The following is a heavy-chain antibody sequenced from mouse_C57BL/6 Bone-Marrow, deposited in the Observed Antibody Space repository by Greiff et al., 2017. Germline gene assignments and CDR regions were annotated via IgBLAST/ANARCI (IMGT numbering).Heavy chain of an antibody. CDR3: ARGFYGYGWCAY. J-gene: IGHJ3*01. Sequence: QVQLQQSGAGLARPGASVKLSCKASGYTFTSYGISWVKQRTGQGLEWIGEICPRSGNTYYNEKVKGKATLTADKSSSTAYMELRRLTSEDSAVYFCARGFYGYGWCAYWGQGTLVTVSA. D-gene: IGHD2-2*01. V-gene: IGHV1-81*01. CDR1: GYTFTSYG. CDR2: ICPRSGNT.